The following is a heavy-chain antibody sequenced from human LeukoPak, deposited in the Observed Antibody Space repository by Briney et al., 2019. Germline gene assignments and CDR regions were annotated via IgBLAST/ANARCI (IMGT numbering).Heavy chain of an antibody. D-gene: IGHD3/OR15-3a*01. J-gene: IGHJ4*02. CDR1: GFTFSGFA. CDR2: IGSDYKT. Sequence: PGGSLRLSCAASGFTFSGFAMTWVRQAPGKGLEWVSSIGSDYKTHYSESVKGRFAISRDNSKNSLYLQMNSLRDEDTAVYYCARAFGLTDYWGQGTLVTVSS. V-gene: IGHV3-23*01. CDR3: ARAFGLTDY.